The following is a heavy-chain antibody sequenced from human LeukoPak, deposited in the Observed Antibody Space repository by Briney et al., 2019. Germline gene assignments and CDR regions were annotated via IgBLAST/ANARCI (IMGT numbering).Heavy chain of an antibody. CDR2: ITRTGDGS. Sequence: PGGSLRLSCAASGFTFSSYVMSWVRQAPGKGLEWVSGITRTGDGSYYADSVKGRFTISRDNSRNTLYLQMESLRAEDTAVYYCAKDMDDHGDFLFHYWGRGTLVTVSS. V-gene: IGHV3-23*01. CDR1: GFTFSSYV. J-gene: IGHJ4*02. D-gene: IGHD4-17*01. CDR3: AKDMDDHGDFLFHY.